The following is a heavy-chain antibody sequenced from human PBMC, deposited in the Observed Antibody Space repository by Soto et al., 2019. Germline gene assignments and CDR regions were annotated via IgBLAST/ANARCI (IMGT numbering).Heavy chain of an antibody. V-gene: IGHV4-31*11. CDR1: GGSISSGGYY. D-gene: IGHD3-3*01. J-gene: IGHJ5*01. Sequence: QVQRQESGPGLVKPSQTLSLTCAVSGGSISSGGYYWSWIRQHPGKGLEWIGYIYYSGSTYYNPSLKSRVTISVDTSKNHFSLNLSSVTDADTAVYYCARDPNPIFDTWGQGILVTVSS. CDR3: ARDPNPIFDT. CDR2: IYYSGST.